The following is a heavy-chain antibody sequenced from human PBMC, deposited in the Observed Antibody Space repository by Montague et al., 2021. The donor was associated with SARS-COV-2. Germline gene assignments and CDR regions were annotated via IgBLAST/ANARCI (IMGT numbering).Heavy chain of an antibody. CDR2: VYHSGYT. V-gene: IGHV4-38-2*01. CDR3: ARRGYTGSDYFDY. Sequence: SETLSLTCSVSGFSISSGFYWAWIRQSPGKVPECIGTVYHSGYTHYNPSLNGRVTVSIDTSKNQFSLNVTSVTAADTAVYFCARRGYTGSDYFDYWGQGTLVTVSS. CDR1: GFSISSGFY. D-gene: IGHD5-12*01. J-gene: IGHJ4*02.